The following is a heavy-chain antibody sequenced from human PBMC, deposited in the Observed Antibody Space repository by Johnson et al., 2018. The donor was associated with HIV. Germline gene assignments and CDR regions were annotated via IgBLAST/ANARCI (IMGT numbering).Heavy chain of an antibody. D-gene: IGHD3-16*01. CDR1: GFTFSDYY. CDR3: GKPPSMGADAFDI. CDR2: ISYDGSNK. Sequence: QVQLVESGGGLVKPGGSLRLSCAASGFTFSDYYMSWIRQAPGKGLEWVAVISYDGSNKYYADSVKGRFTISRDNSKNTLYLQMNSLRAEDTAVYYCGKPPSMGADAFDIWGQGTMVTVS. J-gene: IGHJ3*02. V-gene: IGHV3-30*18.